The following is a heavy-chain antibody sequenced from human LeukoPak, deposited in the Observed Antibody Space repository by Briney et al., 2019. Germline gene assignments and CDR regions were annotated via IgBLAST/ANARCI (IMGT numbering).Heavy chain of an antibody. CDR1: GGSISSSNW. CDR2: IYHSGST. Sequence: PSGTLSLTCAVSGGSISSSNWWSWVRQPPGKGLEWIGEIYHSGSTNYNPSLKSRVTISVDTSKNLFSLKVSSVTAADTAVYYCARGRSNNYGMDVWGQGTTVTVSS. CDR3: ARGRSNNYGMDV. J-gene: IGHJ6*02. D-gene: IGHD1-26*01. V-gene: IGHV4-4*02.